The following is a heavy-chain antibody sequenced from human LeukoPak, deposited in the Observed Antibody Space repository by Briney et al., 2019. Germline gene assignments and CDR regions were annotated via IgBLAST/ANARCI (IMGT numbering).Heavy chain of an antibody. CDR2: IIPIFGTA. CDR1: GGTFSSYA. CDR3: ARTGTSDAFDY. V-gene: IGHV1-69*05. Sequence: SVKVSCTASGGTFSSYAISWVRQAPGQGLEWMGRIIPIFGTANYAQKFQGRVTITTDESTSTAYMELSSLRSEDTAVYYCARTGTSDAFDYWGQGTLVTVSS. D-gene: IGHD1-1*01. J-gene: IGHJ4*02.